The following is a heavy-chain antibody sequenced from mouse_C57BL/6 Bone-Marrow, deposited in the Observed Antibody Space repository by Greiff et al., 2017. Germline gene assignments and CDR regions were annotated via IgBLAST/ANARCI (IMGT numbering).Heavy chain of an antibody. D-gene: IGHD1-1*01. CDR1: GYTFTSYW. CDR2: IDPSDSYT. J-gene: IGHJ3*01. Sequence: VQLQQPGAELVKPGASVKLSCKASGYTFTSYWMQWVKQRPGQGLEWIGEIDPSDSYTNYNQKFKGKATLTVDTSSSTAYMQLSSLTSEDSAVYYCVRYYGSAYWGQGTLVTVSA. V-gene: IGHV1-50*01. CDR3: VRYYGSAY.